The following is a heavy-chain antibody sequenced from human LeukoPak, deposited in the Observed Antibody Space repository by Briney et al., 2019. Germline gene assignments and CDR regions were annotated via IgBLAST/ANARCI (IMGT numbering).Heavy chain of an antibody. Sequence: PGGSLRLSCAASGFTVSNNYMSWVRQAPGKGLEWVSVIYSGGSTYYADSVKGRFTISRDNSKNTLYLQMNSLRAEDTAVYYCARLGVGFDWLRDYWGQGTLVTVSS. CDR2: IYSGGST. CDR3: ARLGVGFDWLRDY. CDR1: GFTVSNNY. D-gene: IGHD3-9*01. J-gene: IGHJ4*02. V-gene: IGHV3-66*01.